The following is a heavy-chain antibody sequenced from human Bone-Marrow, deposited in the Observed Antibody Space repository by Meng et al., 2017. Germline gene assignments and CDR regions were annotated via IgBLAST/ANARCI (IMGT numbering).Heavy chain of an antibody. D-gene: IGHD1-26*01. CDR3: GKVGGSGTYQPLDY. CDR1: GFTFSSYA. V-gene: IGHV3-23*01. CDR2: ITGGGGTT. Sequence: GESLKISCTASGFTFSSYAMNWVRQAPGRGLEWVSIITGGGGTTAYADSVKGRFTISRDNSQNTLFLQMNSLRAEDTAVYYCGKVGGSGTYQPLDYWGHGALVIVSS. J-gene: IGHJ4*01.